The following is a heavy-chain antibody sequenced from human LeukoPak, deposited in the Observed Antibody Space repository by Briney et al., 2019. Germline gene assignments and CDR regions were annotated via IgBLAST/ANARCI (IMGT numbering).Heavy chain of an antibody. V-gene: IGHV3-23*01. Sequence: GGSLRLSCAASGFTFSSYAMSWVRQAPGKGLEWVSAISGSGGSTYYAVSVKGRFTISRDNSKNTLYLQMNSLRAEDTAVYYCAKHRPYCSSASCPGGHFDYWGQGTLVTVSS. CDR1: GFTFSSYA. J-gene: IGHJ4*02. D-gene: IGHD2-2*01. CDR3: AKHRPYCSSASCPGGHFDY. CDR2: ISGSGGST.